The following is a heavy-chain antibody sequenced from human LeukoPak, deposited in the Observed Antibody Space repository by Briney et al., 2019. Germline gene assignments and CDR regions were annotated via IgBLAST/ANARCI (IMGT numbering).Heavy chain of an antibody. CDR2: IKQDGSEK. V-gene: IGHV3-7*01. D-gene: IGHD3-22*01. J-gene: IGHJ4*02. CDR3: ARDLADYYDSSGYFY. Sequence: LPGGSLRLSCAASGFTFSSYWMSWVRQAPGKGLEWVANIKQDGSEKYYVESVKGRFTISRDNAKNSLYLQMNSLRAEDTAVYYCARDLADYYDSSGYFYWGQGTLVTVSS. CDR1: GFTFSSYW.